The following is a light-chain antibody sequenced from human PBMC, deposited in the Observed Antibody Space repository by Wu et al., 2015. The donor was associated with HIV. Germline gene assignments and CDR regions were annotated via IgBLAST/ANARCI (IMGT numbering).Light chain of an antibody. Sequence: EIVLTQSPDTLSLSPGERATLSCRASQSVSSSLAWYQQKPGQAPRLLIYGASSRATGIPDRFSGSGSGTDFTLTISRLEPEDFVVYHCHQHYDSPLTFGGGTKVELK. CDR3: HQHYDSPLT. CDR2: GAS. J-gene: IGKJ4*01. CDR1: QSVSSS. V-gene: IGKV3-20*01.